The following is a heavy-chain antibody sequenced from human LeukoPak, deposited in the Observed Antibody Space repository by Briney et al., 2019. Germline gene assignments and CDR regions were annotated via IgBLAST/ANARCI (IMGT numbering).Heavy chain of an antibody. CDR2: INQDGSKQ. CDR1: GFSFSTSW. CDR3: AKDRPVILRNFDWLLSGFDS. Sequence: GGSLRLSCAASGFSFSTSWMTWVRQAPGKGLEWVANINQDGSKQFYVDSVKGRFTISRDNAQNSLYLQMSSVRAEDMAIYYCAKDRPVILRNFDWLLSGFDSWGQGTLVTVSS. V-gene: IGHV3-7*01. J-gene: IGHJ4*02. D-gene: IGHD3-9*01.